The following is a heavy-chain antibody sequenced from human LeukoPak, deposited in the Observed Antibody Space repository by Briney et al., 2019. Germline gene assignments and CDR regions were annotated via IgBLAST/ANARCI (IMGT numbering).Heavy chain of an antibody. D-gene: IGHD5-18*01. Sequence: SETLSLTCSVSGASISAYHWSWIRQPAGKGLEWIGRIYSSGRTNYIPSLKSRLTMSVDTSKNQFSLKLNSVTAADTAVYYCARDYSYPDYWGQGTLGTVSS. J-gene: IGHJ4*02. CDR2: IYSSGRT. V-gene: IGHV4-4*07. CDR1: GASISAYH. CDR3: ARDYSYPDY.